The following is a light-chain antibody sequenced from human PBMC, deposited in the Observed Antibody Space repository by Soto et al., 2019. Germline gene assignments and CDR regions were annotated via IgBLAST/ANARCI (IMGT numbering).Light chain of an antibody. J-gene: IGLJ2*01. V-gene: IGLV1-40*01. CDR3: QSYDSSLSGSV. CDR2: GNS. CDR1: SSNIGAGYD. Sequence: QSVLTQPPSVSGAPGQRVTISCTGSSSNIGAGYDVHWYQQLPGTVPKLLIYGNSNRPSGVPDRFSGSKSGTSASLAITGLQAEDEADYYSQSYDSSLSGSVFGGGTKVTVL.